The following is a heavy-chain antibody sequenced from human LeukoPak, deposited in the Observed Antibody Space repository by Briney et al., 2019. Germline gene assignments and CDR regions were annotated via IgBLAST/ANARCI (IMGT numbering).Heavy chain of an antibody. CDR1: GYTFTSYD. CDR2: MNPNSGNT. Sequence: ASVKVSCKASGYTFTSYDINWVRQATGQGLEWMGWMNPNSGNTGYARKFQGRVTMTRNTSISTAYMELSSLRSEDTAVYYCARGVTMVRGVIKTNYYFDYWGQGTLVTVSS. CDR3: ARGVTMVRGVIKTNYYFDY. V-gene: IGHV1-8*01. J-gene: IGHJ4*02. D-gene: IGHD3-10*01.